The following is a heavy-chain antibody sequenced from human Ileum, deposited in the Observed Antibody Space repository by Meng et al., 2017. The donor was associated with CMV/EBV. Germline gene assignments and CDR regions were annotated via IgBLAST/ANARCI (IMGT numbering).Heavy chain of an antibody. D-gene: IGHD2-8*01. CDR2: IKEDGSGQ. V-gene: IGHV3-7*01. Sequence: GESLKISCAASGFTFTTFWMTWVRQAPGKGLEWVANIKEDGSGQWYEDSVKGRFIISRDNAKKSVYLQMNSLRAGDTAVYYCVRYENLQHGMDVWGQGTTVTVSS. J-gene: IGHJ6*02. CDR1: GFTFTTFW. CDR3: VRYENLQHGMDV.